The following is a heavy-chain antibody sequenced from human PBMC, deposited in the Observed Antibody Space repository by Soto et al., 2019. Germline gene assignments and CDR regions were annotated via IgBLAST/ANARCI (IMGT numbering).Heavy chain of an antibody. CDR3: GRGSGLKWFDP. J-gene: IGHJ5*02. Sequence: QVQLVQSGAEVKKPGASVKVSCKASGYTFTNYAMHWVRQAPGQRLEWMGWINAGNGNTKYSQKFQGRVTITRDTSASTAYMELSSLRSEDTAVYYCGRGSGLKWFDPWGHGTLVTVSS. V-gene: IGHV1-3*01. CDR2: INAGNGNT. D-gene: IGHD3-10*01. CDR1: GYTFTNYA.